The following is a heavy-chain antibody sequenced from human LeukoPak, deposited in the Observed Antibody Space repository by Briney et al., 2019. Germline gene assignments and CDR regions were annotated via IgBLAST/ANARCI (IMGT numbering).Heavy chain of an antibody. CDR1: GGTFSSYA. CDR3: ARDSATVVTGNFDS. Sequence: ASVKVSCKASGGTFSSYAISWVRQAPGQGLEWMGGIIPIFGTANYAQKFQGRVTITADESTSTAYMELRSLRSEDTAVYYCARDSATVVTGNFDSWGQGTLVTVSS. CDR2: IIPIFGTA. D-gene: IGHD4-23*01. J-gene: IGHJ5*01. V-gene: IGHV1-69*13.